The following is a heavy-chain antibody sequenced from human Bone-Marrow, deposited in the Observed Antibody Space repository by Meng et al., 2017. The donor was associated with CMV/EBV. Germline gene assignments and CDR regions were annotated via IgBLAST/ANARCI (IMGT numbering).Heavy chain of an antibody. V-gene: IGHV4-39*07. CDR3: ARDPDFWSGSRLDP. CDR1: GASISRSSYF. J-gene: IGHJ5*02. CDR2: VSYSGSA. Sequence: GSLRLSCTVSGASISRSSYFWGWIRQPPGKGLEWIGTVSYSGSAYYNPSLKSRVTISIDTSKNHFSLKLTSVSAADTAIYFCARDPDFWSGSRLDPWGQGTLVTVSS. D-gene: IGHD3-3*01.